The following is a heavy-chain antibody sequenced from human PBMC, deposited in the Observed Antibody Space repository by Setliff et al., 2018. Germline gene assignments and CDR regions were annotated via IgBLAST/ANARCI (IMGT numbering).Heavy chain of an antibody. J-gene: IGHJ4*02. CDR3: ARDTAAAGLDY. Sequence: KPSETLSLTCTVSAGSISSYFWSWIRQPPGKGLEWIGNIYRSGNTNYNPSLKSRVTISIDTSKNQFSLKLSSVTASDTAVYYCARDTAAAGLDYWGQGTLVTVSS. CDR1: AGSISSYF. V-gene: IGHV4-4*08. CDR2: IYRSGNT. D-gene: IGHD6-13*01.